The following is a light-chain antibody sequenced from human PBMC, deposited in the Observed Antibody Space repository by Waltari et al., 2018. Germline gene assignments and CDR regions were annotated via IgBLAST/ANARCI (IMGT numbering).Light chain of an antibody. V-gene: IGKV3-15*01. Sequence: ETVMTQSPATLSAFPGERVTLSCGASQSISSHLAWYQQKPVQPPRLVIYSASSRATGVAGRFSGSGSGTDFTLTISSLQSEDCAVYYWQQYNNWPLTFGGGTKVEL. CDR1: QSISSH. CDR3: QQYNNWPLT. CDR2: SAS. J-gene: IGKJ4*01.